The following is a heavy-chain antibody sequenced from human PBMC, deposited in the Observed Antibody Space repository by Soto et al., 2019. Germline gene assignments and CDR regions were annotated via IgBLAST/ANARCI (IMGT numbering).Heavy chain of an antibody. D-gene: IGHD4-17*01. V-gene: IGHV4-61*03. CDR2: IYYTGST. J-gene: IGHJ4*02. CDR3: ARAGRNTASY. Sequence: SETLSLTCTVSGAPVSSGSYYWSWIRRPPGKGLEWIGYIYYTGSTTYNPSLKSRVTMSVDTSKNHFSLRLTSVTAADTALYYCARAGRNTASYWGKGDLVTVSS. CDR1: GAPVSSGSYY.